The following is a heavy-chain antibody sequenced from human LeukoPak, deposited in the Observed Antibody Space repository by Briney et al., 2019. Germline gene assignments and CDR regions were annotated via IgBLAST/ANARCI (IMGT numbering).Heavy chain of an antibody. V-gene: IGHV1-2*02. CDR3: ARGGLRVMVYRLYYMDV. J-gene: IGHJ6*03. CDR2: INPNSGDT. Sequence: ASVKVSCKASGYTFTSYGISWVRQAPGQGLEWMGWINPNSGDTKHAQKFQGRVTMTRDTSISTAYMELTRLRSDDTAVYYCARGGLRVMVYRLYYMDVWGKGTTVTVSS. D-gene: IGHD2-8*01. CDR1: GYTFTSYG.